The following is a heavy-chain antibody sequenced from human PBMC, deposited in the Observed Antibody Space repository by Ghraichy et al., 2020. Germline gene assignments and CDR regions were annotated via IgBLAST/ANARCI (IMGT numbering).Heavy chain of an antibody. D-gene: IGHD6-19*01. J-gene: IGHJ6*02. V-gene: IGHV4-59*01. CDR3: VRDRGGWYSDLGYGMDV. CDR2: ISNSGST. CDR1: GGSIRSDY. Sequence: ESLNISCTVSGGSIRSDYWSWIRQPPGKGLEWIGYISNSGSTSYNPSLKSRVTISLDTSKKQVSLKMTYVTAADTAMYYCVRDRGGWYSDLGYGMDVWGQGTTVTVSS.